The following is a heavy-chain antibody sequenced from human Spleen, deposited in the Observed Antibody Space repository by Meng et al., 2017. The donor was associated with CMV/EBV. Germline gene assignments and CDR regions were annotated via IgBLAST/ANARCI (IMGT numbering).Heavy chain of an antibody. J-gene: IGHJ6*02. CDR2: INPNNGGS. CDR1: GYTFTDYY. CDR3: ARVVPAAITVGYYYGMDV. V-gene: IGHV1-2*02. D-gene: IGHD2-2*01. Sequence: ASVKVSCKTSGYTFTDYYIHWVRQAPGQGLEWMGWINPNNGGSNFAQKFQGRVTMTRNTSFSTVYLDLSRLRSDDTAVYYCARVVPAAITVGYYYGMDVWGQGTTVTVSS.